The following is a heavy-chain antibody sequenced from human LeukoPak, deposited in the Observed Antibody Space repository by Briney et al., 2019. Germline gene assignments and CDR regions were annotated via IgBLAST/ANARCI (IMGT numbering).Heavy chain of an antibody. D-gene: IGHD1-26*01. CDR1: GFTFSNYA. CDR3: ANRYSYLDY. V-gene: IGHV3-23*01. J-gene: IGHJ4*02. Sequence: PGGSLRLSCAASGFTFSNYAMSWVRQAPGKGLEWVSAISDSGRSTYYADSVKGRFTISRDNSKNTLYLQMNSLRAEDTAVYYCANRYSYLDYWGQGTLVIVSS. CDR2: ISDSGRST.